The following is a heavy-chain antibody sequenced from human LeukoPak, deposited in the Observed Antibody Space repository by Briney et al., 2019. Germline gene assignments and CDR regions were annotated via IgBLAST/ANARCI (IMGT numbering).Heavy chain of an antibody. J-gene: IGHJ6*03. D-gene: IGHD3-3*01. V-gene: IGHV3-7*01. CDR1: GFSFSGYW. CDR3: ARDKKDYDFWSGYLSYYYYMDV. Sequence: PGGSLRLSCAASGFSFSGYWMSWVRQAPGTGLKWVANIKQDESEEYYVDSVKGRVTISRDNAKNSLYLQMNSLRVEDTAVYFCARDKKDYDFWSGYLSYYYYMDVWGKGTTVTVSS. CDR2: IKQDESEE.